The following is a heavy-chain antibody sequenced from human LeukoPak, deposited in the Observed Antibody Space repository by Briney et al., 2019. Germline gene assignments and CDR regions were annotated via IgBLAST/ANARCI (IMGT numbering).Heavy chain of an antibody. CDR1: GFTFASYA. J-gene: IGHJ5*01. D-gene: IGHD5-12*01. CDR2: ISGSGGST. CDR3: AKDSGYTTGWSDC. Sequence: GGSLRLSCAASGFTFASYAMSWVRQAPGKGLQWVSGISGSGGSTDYADSVKGRFTISRDNSKKTLNLQMNSLRADDTAIYYCAKDSGYTTGWSDCWGQGTLVTVSS. V-gene: IGHV3-23*01.